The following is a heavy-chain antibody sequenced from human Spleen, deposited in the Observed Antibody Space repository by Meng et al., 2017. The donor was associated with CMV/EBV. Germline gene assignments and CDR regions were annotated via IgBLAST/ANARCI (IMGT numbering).Heavy chain of an antibody. CDR3: ARGTGTTSDFDY. V-gene: IGHV1-2*02. Sequence: ASVKVSCKTSGYTFTGYYMHWVRQAPGQGLEWMGWMNPNSGGTNYAQKFQGRVTMTTDTSTSTAYMELRSLRSDDTAVYYCARGTGTTSDFDYWGQGTLVTVSS. J-gene: IGHJ4*02. CDR2: MNPNSGGT. CDR1: GYTFTGYY. D-gene: IGHD1-1*01.